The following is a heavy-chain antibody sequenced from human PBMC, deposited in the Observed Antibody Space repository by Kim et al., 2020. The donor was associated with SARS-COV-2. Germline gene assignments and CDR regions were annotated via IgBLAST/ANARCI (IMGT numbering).Heavy chain of an antibody. CDR1: GLTFSSYA. CDR2: ISNSGNNE. D-gene: IGHD4-17*01. Sequence: GGSLRLSCVASGLTFSSYAMSWVRQAPGKGLEWVSWISNSGNNEWYADSVKGRFTISRDKSKNTLYLQMNSLRAEDTAMYYCAKDRSTGPLGYFDHWGQG. CDR3: AKDRSTGPLGYFDH. V-gene: IGHV3-23*01. J-gene: IGHJ4*02.